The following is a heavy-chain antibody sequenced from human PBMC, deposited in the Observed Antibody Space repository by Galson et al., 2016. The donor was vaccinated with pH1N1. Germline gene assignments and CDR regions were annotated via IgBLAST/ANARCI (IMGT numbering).Heavy chain of an antibody. D-gene: IGHD1-14*01. CDR3: ASSLSPQGGYSYPENFDS. Sequence: SETLSLTCAVSGYSISSGHYWGWIRQPPGKGLEWIGSIYHSGSTYYNPSLKSRVTISVDTSKNQFSLKLSLRSEDTAIYYCASSLSPQGGYSYPENFDSWGQGTLVTVSS. CDR1: GYSISSGHY. CDR2: IYHSGST. J-gene: IGHJ4*02. V-gene: IGHV4-38-2*01.